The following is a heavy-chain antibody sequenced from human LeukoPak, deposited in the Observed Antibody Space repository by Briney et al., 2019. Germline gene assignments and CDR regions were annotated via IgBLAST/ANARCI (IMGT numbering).Heavy chain of an antibody. CDR3: ARLYALHLISF. CDR1: GGSLSSSTSH. D-gene: IGHD3-16*01. V-gene: IGHV4-39*01. CDR2: ITYSGRT. Sequence: PSETQSLTCTVSGGSLSSSTSHSGWIRQPPGKCLEWIGTITYSGRTYYNPSLESRVTISVDTSKNQVSLSLTSVTAADTTVYYRARLYALHLISFWGPGSQVTVSS. J-gene: IGHJ6*01.